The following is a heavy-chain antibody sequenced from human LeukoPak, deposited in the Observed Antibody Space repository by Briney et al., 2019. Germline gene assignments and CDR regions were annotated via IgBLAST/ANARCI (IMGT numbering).Heavy chain of an antibody. Sequence: GGSLRLSCAASGFTFSNAWMSWVRQAPGKGLEWVGRIKSRTDGGTTDYAAPVKGRFTISRDDSKNTLYLQMNSLKTEDTAVYYCTTDVSLSAFDIWGQGTMVTVSS. D-gene: IGHD5/OR15-5a*01. V-gene: IGHV3-15*01. CDR3: TTDVSLSAFDI. CDR1: GFTFSNAW. CDR2: IKSRTDGGTT. J-gene: IGHJ3*02.